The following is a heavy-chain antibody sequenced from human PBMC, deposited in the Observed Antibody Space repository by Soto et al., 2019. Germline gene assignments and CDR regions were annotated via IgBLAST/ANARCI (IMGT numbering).Heavy chain of an antibody. CDR1: GFSFSTYA. V-gene: IGHV3-23*01. Sequence: EVQLLESGGGLVQPGGSRRLFCAASGFSFSTYAMSWVRQAPGKGLEWVSGISAGGGNTFYADSVRGRFTISRDNSKNTLYLQINSLRAEDTALYYCVKHSEYQLLSWFDPWGQGTLVTVSS. CDR3: VKHSEYQLLSWFDP. CDR2: ISAGGGNT. D-gene: IGHD2-2*01. J-gene: IGHJ5*02.